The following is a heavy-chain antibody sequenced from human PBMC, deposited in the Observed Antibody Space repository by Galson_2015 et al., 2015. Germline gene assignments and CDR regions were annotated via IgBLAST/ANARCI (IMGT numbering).Heavy chain of an antibody. CDR2: IRSSSSTI. D-gene: IGHD3-3*01. CDR1: GFTFSTYS. Sequence: SLRLSCAASGFTFSTYSMNWVRQAPGKGLEWISYIRSSSSTIYYADSVEGRFTISRDNAKNSLYLQMNSLRDEDTAVYYCARFGDGSGTYLDYWGQGTLVTVSS. V-gene: IGHV3-48*02. J-gene: IGHJ4*02. CDR3: ARFGDGSGTYLDY.